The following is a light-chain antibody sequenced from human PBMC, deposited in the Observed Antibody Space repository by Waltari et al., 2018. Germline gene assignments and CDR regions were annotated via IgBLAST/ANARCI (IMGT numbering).Light chain of an antibody. V-gene: IGKV3-15*01. CDR2: GAS. J-gene: IGKJ2*01. CDR3: QQYNSWRT. Sequence: EIVMTQSPPTLSVSPGERATLSCRASQSIARNLAWYQKKPGQAPRLLMYGASTRATGIPARFSGSGSGTDFTLAISSLQSEDSAVYYCQQYNSWRTFGQGTKLEIK. CDR1: QSIARN.